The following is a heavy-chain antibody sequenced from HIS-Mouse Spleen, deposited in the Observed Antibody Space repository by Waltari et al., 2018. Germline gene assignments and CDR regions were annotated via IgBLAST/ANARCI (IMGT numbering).Heavy chain of an antibody. CDR2: IEYSGRT. V-gene: IGHV4-39*07. J-gene: IGHJ2*01. D-gene: IGHD6-13*01. CDR1: GGSISSSSYY. Sequence: QLQLQESGPGLVKPSETLSLTCTVSGGSISSSSYYWGWIRQPPGKGLGGIGSIEYSGRTYYTPSLKSRVTIAVDTSKNQFSLKLSSVPAADTAVYYCAREIPYSSSWYDWYFDLWGRGTLVTVSS. CDR3: AREIPYSSSWYDWYFDL.